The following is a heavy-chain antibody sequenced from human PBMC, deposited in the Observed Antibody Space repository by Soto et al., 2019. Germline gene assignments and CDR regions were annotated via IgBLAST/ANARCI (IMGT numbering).Heavy chain of an antibody. CDR1: GGTFSSYA. CDR2: IIPIFGTA. D-gene: IGHD1-26*01. V-gene: IGHV1-69*13. CDR3: ARDDGGSYHFDY. Sequence: SVKVSCKASGGTFSSYAISWVRQAPGQGLEWMGGIIPIFGTANYAQKFQGRVTITADESTSTAYMELSSLRSEDTAVYYCARDDGGSYHFDYWGQGTLVTVSS. J-gene: IGHJ4*02.